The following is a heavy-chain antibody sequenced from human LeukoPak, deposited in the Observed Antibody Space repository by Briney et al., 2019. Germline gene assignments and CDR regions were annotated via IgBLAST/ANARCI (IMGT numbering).Heavy chain of an antibody. V-gene: IGHV5-10-1*01. Sequence: GLPLQSSCKASAYMVPSYWISGVRQMTGKGLEWMGRGVPSDAYTNYSPSIQDHITLSADQSLRTAYLQWSSLKGSDTAMYYCARLDGGNTAMFTWLDPWGQATLLTDCS. CDR2: GVPSDAYT. J-gene: IGHJ5*02. CDR1: AYMVPSYW. CDR3: ARLDGGNTAMFTWLDP. D-gene: IGHD5-18*01.